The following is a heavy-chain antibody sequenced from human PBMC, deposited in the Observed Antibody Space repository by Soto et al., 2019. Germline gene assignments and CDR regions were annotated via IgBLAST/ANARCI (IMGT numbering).Heavy chain of an antibody. J-gene: IGHJ4*02. CDR3: ARIYYGYYGIDY. D-gene: IGHD4-17*01. Sequence: ASVKVSCTASGYTFTSYYMHWVRQAPGQGLEWMGIINPSGGSTSYAQKFQGRVTMTRDTSTSTVYMELSSLRSEDTAVYYCARIYYGYYGIDYWGQGTLVTVSS. CDR2: INPSGGST. CDR1: GYTFTSYY. V-gene: IGHV1-46*03.